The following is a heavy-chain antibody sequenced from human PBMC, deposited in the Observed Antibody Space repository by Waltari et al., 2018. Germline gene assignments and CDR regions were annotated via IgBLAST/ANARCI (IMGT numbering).Heavy chain of an antibody. CDR2: ISYDGSAK. Sequence: QVQLVESGGGVVQPGTSVRLSSAASGFTFSSYGMHWVRQAPGKGLHWVVGISYDGSAKYYADSVHGRFIISRDNSENTLYLQMNSLTAEDTAVYYCAKQESGSYFEYWGQGTLVTVSS. CDR3: AKQESGSYFEY. J-gene: IGHJ4*02. D-gene: IGHD1-26*01. V-gene: IGHV3-30*18. CDR1: GFTFSSYG.